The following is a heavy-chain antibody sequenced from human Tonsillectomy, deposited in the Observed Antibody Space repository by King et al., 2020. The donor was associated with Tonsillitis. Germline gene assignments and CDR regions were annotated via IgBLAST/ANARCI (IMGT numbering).Heavy chain of an antibody. CDR2: INCNGGST. CDR3: GRESGDLYYYYCPDV. Sequence: VQLVESGGGVVRPGGSLRLSCAASGFTFDDYGMSWVRQAPGKGLEWVSGINCNGGSTGYADSVKGRFTISRDNAKNSLYLQMTSLRAEDTALYYCGRESGDLYYYYCPDVWGKGTTVTVSS. CDR1: GFTFDDYG. J-gene: IGHJ6*03. V-gene: IGHV3-20*04.